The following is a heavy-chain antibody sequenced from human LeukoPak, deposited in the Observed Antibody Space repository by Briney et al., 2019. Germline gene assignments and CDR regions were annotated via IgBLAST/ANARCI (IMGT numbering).Heavy chain of an antibody. CDR2: IYYSGST. CDR1: GGSISSYY. D-gene: IGHD3-22*01. V-gene: IGHV4-59*08. CDR3: ARGVDVVVITFAFDI. J-gene: IGHJ3*02. Sequence: SETLSLTCTVSGGSISSYYWSWIRQPPGKGLEWIGYIYYSGSTNYNPSLKSRVTISVDTSKNQFSLKLSSVTAADTAVYYCARGVDVVVITFAFDIWGQGTMVTVSS.